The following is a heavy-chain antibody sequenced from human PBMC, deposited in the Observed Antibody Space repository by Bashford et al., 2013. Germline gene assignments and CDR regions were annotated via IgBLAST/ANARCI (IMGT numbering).Heavy chain of an antibody. CDR3: ARSRAPIFGSGSYLRHSGAFDV. V-gene: IGHV5-51*01. CDR2: IYPGDSQT. J-gene: IGHJ3*01. D-gene: IGHD3-16*02. CDR1: GYSFTSYW. Sequence: GESLKISCKGSGYSFTSYWIGWVRQMPGKGLEWMGLIYPGDSQTTYSPSFQGQVTISADKSISTAYLQWSSLKASDTAMYYCARSRAPIFGSGSYLRHSGAFDVWGRGTMVTVSS.